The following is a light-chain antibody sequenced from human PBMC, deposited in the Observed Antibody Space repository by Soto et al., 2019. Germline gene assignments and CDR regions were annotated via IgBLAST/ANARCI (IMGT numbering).Light chain of an antibody. CDR2: DVN. J-gene: IGLJ1*01. Sequence: QSALPQPRSVSGPPGQSVTISCAGTSSDVGGSNYVSWYQQHPGKAPKLIIYDVNRRPSGVPHRFSGSKSGNTASLTISGLQAEDEADYYCCSYVGRNSYVFGSGTKLTVL. CDR3: CSYVGRNSYV. CDR1: SSDVGGSNY. V-gene: IGLV2-11*01.